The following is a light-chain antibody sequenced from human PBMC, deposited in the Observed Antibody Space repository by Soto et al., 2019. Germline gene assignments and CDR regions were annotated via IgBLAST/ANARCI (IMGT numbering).Light chain of an antibody. CDR2: GAS. CDR1: QSVSSN. CDR3: QQYNNWPPWT. Sequence: EIVMTQSPATLSVSPGERATLSCRASQSVSSNLAWYQQKPGQAPRLLIYGASTRATGVPARFSGSGFGTEFTLTISSLQSEDLAVYFCQQYNNWPPWTFGQGTKVDIK. J-gene: IGKJ1*01. V-gene: IGKV3-15*01.